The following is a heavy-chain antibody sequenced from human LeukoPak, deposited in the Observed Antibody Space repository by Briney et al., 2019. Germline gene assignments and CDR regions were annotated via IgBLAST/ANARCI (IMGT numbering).Heavy chain of an antibody. CDR3: ARDSSSWYFPSGTFDY. CDR1: GFTFSSYS. V-gene: IGHV3-21*01. J-gene: IGHJ4*02. Sequence: PGGSLRLSCAASGFTFSSYSMNWVRQAPGKGLEWVSSISSSSSYIYYADSVKGRFTISRDNAKNSLYLQMNSLRAEDTAVYYCARDSSSWYFPSGTFDYWGQGTLVTVSS. D-gene: IGHD6-13*01. CDR2: ISSSSSYI.